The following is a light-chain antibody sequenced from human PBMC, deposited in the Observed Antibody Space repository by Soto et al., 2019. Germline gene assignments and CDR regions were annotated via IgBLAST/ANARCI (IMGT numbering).Light chain of an antibody. CDR3: SSYAGSHLCV. Sequence: SALTQPPSASGSPGQSVTISCTGTSSDVGDYNYVSWFQQHPGKAPKLIIYEVTKRPSGVPDRFSGSKSGNTASLTVSGLQADDEADYYYSSYAGSHLCVFGTGTKVTVL. CDR2: EVT. CDR1: SSDVGDYNY. V-gene: IGLV2-8*01. J-gene: IGLJ1*01.